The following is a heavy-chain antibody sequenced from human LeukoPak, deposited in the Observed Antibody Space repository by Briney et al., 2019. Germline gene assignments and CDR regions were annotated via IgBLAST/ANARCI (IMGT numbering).Heavy chain of an antibody. CDR1: GFTFSSYA. Sequence: QPGRSLRLSCAASGFTFSSYAMSWVRQAPGKGLEWVSAISGSGGSTYYADSVKGRFTISRDNSKNTLYLQMNSLRAEDTAVYYCAKADRPVLWFGAFDYWGQGTLVTVSS. CDR2: ISGSGGST. J-gene: IGHJ4*02. CDR3: AKADRPVLWFGAFDY. V-gene: IGHV3-23*01. D-gene: IGHD3-10*01.